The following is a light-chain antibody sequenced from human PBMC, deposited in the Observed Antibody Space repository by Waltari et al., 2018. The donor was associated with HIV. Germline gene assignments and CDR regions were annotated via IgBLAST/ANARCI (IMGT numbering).Light chain of an antibody. Sequence: IPMPHSPSSLPPSVGARGTITCRASQTFCEYLNWYQVRPGTAPKLLAFGASTLQSTVSSRFSASGSATEFTLTIKSLQREDFATYFCQQTYRAPFTFGGGTRVEI. CDR3: QQTYRAPFT. CDR2: GAS. V-gene: IGKV1-39*01. CDR1: QTFCEY. J-gene: IGKJ4*01.